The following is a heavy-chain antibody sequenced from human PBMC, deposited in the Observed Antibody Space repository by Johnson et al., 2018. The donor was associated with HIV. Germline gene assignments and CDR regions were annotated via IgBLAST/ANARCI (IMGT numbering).Heavy chain of an antibody. CDR3: ARDQGELRRTHAFDI. Sequence: VQLVESGGGVVRPGGSLRLSCAASGFTFSSYAMHWVRQAPGKGLEWVAVISYDGSNKYYADSVQGRFTISRDNSKNTLYLQMNSLRHKDTAVYYCARDQGELRRTHAFDIWGQGTMVTVSS. CDR2: ISYDGSNK. V-gene: IGHV3-30-3*01. CDR1: GFTFSSYA. J-gene: IGHJ3*02. D-gene: IGHD1-14*01.